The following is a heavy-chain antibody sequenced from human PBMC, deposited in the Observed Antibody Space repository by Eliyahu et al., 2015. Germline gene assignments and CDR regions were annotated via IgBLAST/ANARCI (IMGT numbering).Heavy chain of an antibody. CDR1: GFPFSGSA. V-gene: IGHV3-73*02. Sequence: EVQLVESGGGLVQPGGSLNLSCAASGFPFSGSAMHWVRQASGKGLEWVGRIRSKANSYATAYAASVKGRFTISRDDSKNTAYLQMNSLKTEDTAVYYCTRRITGMDVWGQGTTVTVSS. J-gene: IGHJ6*02. D-gene: IGHD1-14*01. CDR3: TRRITGMDV. CDR2: IRSKANSYAT.